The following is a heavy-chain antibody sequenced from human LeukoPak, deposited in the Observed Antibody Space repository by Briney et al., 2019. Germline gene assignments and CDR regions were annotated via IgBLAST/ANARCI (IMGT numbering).Heavy chain of an antibody. D-gene: IGHD4-17*01. CDR1: GFTVSSSY. V-gene: IGHV3-53*01. CDR3: ARDPVTTTDYGMDV. J-gene: IGHJ6*04. CDR2: IYTDGRT. Sequence: GGSLRLSCAAPGFTVSSSYMSWVRQAPGKGLEWVSFIYTDGRTYYADSVKGRFTIPRDNSKNMVYLQMNSLRAEDTAVYYCARDPVTTTDYGMDVWGKGTTVTVSS.